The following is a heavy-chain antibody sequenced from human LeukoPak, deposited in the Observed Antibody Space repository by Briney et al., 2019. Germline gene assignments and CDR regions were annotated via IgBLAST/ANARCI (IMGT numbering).Heavy chain of an antibody. V-gene: IGHV4-39*01. CDR3: ARRSSVWYFDY. CDR1: GGSITTHTYY. Sequence: SETLSLTCTVSGGSITTHTYYWAWIRQPPGRGLEWIGGVHYTGNTYSNTSFKSRVTMSVDTSKNQFSLNLSSVTAADTAVYYCARRSSVWYFDYWGRGMLATVSS. D-gene: IGHD6-19*01. J-gene: IGHJ4*01. CDR2: VHYTGNT.